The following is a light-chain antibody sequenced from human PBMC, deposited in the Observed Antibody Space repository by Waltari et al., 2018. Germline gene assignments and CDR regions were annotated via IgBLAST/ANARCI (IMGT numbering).Light chain of an antibody. CDR2: KNN. CDR1: GSNIGSNY. V-gene: IGLV1-47*01. Sequence: QSVLTQPPSASGTPGQRVTISCSGSGSNIGSNYVYWYQHLPGMAPNLLVYKNNQRPSGVPDRFSSSKSGTSASLAISGLRSEDEADYYCGVWDDTLRFVFGGGTRLTVL. CDR3: GVWDDTLRFV. J-gene: IGLJ2*01.